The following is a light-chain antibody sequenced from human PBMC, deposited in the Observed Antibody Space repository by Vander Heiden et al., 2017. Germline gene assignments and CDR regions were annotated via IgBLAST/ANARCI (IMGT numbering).Light chain of an antibody. CDR3: QAWDSSTHVV. CDR2: QDS. Sequence: SYELTPPPSVSVSPGQTARITFSGDKLGDKYACWYQQKPGQSPVLVIYQDSKRPSGIPERFSGSNSGNTATLTISGTQAMDEADYYCQAWDSSTHVVFGGGTKLTVL. V-gene: IGLV3-1*01. J-gene: IGLJ2*01. CDR1: KLGDKY.